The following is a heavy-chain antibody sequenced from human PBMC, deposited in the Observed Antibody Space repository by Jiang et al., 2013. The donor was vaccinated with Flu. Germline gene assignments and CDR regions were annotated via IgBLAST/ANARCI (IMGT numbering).Heavy chain of an antibody. D-gene: IGHD3-22*01. Sequence: SGAEVKKPGASVKVSCKASGYTFTSYGISWVRQAPGQGLEWVGWTHGGQTHYAQKFQGRVTLSKDASTATAYMELWSLTSDDTAVYYCAREWASKAYEPWGQGTLVTVSS. J-gene: IGHJ4*03. CDR3: AREWASKAYEP. CDR1: GYTFTSYG. CDR2: THGGQT. V-gene: IGHV1-18*01.